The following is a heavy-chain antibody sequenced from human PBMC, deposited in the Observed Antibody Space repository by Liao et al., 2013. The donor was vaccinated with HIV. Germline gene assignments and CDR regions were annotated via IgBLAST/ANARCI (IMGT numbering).Heavy chain of an antibody. V-gene: IGHV4-61*02. CDR2: IYTSGST. D-gene: IGHD3-10*01. Sequence: QVQLQESGPGLVKPSQTLSLTCTVSGGSISSGSYYWSWIRQPAGKGLEWIGRIYTSGSTNYNPSLKSRVTISVDTSKNQFSLKLSSVTAADTAVYYCARVSMVRGVILLFDYWGQGTLVTVSS. CDR1: GGSISSGSYY. J-gene: IGHJ4*02. CDR3: ARVSMVRGVILLFDY.